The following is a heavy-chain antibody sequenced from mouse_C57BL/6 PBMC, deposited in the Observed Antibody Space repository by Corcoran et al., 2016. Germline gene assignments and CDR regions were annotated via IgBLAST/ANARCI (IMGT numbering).Heavy chain of an antibody. V-gene: IGHV8-12*01. CDR3: ARYYYGSSYWYFDV. CDR1: GFSLSTSGMG. CDR2: IYWDDDK. Sequence: QVTLKESGPGILQSSQTLSLTCSFSGFSLSTSGMGVSWIRQPSGKGLEWLAHIYWDDDKRYNPSLKSRLTISKDTSRNQVFLKITSVDTADTATYYCARYYYGSSYWYFDVCGTGTTVTVSS. J-gene: IGHJ1*03. D-gene: IGHD1-1*01.